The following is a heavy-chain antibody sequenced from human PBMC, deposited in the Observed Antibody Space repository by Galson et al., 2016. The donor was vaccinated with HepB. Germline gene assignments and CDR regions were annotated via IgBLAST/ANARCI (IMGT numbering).Heavy chain of an antibody. CDR2: IYWDNDK. V-gene: IGHV2-5*02. CDR3: ANRRTPHYLVSGSGNLDY. CDR1: GFSVSTSGVG. J-gene: IGHJ4*02. Sequence: ALVKPTQTLTLTCTLSGFSVSTSGVGVGWIRQPPGKALEWLALIYWDNDKRYRPSLKSRLTISRDTSKNQVVLRMTNMDPGDTATYFCANRRTPHYLVSGSGNLDYWGRGTLVVVSP. D-gene: IGHD3-10*01.